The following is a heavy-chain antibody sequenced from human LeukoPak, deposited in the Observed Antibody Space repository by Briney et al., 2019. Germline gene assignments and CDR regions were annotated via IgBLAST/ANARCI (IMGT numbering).Heavy chain of an antibody. J-gene: IGHJ4*02. CDR2: IYWNDDK. CDR3: AHSRYGNNWYAWFDY. Sequence: SGPTLVKPTQTLTLTCTFSGFSLRTSGVGVGWIRQPPGKALEWLSLIYWNDDKRYSPSLKSRLTITKDTSKNQVVLTMTNMDPVDTATYYCAHSRYGNNWYAWFDYWGQGTLLTVSS. D-gene: IGHD5-24*01. CDR1: GFSLRTSGVG. V-gene: IGHV2-5*01.